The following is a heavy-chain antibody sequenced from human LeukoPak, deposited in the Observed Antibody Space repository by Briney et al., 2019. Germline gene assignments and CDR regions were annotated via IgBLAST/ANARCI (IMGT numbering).Heavy chain of an antibody. Sequence: GGSLRLSCAASGFTFSDYYMSWICQAPGKGLEWVSYISSSGSTIYYADSVKGRFTISRDNAKNSLYLQMNSLRAEDTAVYYCARVKVSGYDWAPPYMDVWGQGTTVTVSS. CDR1: GFTFSDYY. D-gene: IGHD5-12*01. CDR2: ISSSGSTI. V-gene: IGHV3-11*01. CDR3: ARVKVSGYDWAPPYMDV. J-gene: IGHJ6*02.